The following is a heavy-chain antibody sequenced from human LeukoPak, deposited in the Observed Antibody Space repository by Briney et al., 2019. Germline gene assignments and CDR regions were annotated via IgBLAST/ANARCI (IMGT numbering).Heavy chain of an antibody. CDR2: INHSGST. D-gene: IGHD5-18*01. Sequence: SETLSLTCAVYGGSFSGYHWSWIRQPPGKGLEWIGEINHSGSTNYNPSLKSRVTISVDTSKNQFSLKLSSVTAADTAVYYCARASGYSYGDPYDPWGQGTLVTVSS. CDR1: GGSFSGYH. J-gene: IGHJ5*02. CDR3: ARASGYSYGDPYDP. V-gene: IGHV4-34*01.